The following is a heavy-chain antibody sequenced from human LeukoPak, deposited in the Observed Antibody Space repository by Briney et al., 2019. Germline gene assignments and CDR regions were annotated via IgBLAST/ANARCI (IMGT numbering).Heavy chain of an antibody. D-gene: IGHD1-1*01. CDR2: IYSDGTT. CDR1: GFSVSSIY. V-gene: IGHV3-53*01. Sequence: PRGSLRLSCAASGFSVSSIYMNWVRQAPGKGLEWVSVIYSDGTTYYADSVKGRFTISRDDSKNTLYLHMNSLRAEDTAVYYCARAPNWRFDHWGQGTLVTVSS. CDR3: ARAPNWRFDH. J-gene: IGHJ4*02.